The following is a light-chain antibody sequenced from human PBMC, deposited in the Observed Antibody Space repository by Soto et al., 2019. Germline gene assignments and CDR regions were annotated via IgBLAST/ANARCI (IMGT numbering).Light chain of an antibody. V-gene: IGKV3-15*01. CDR3: QQYNNWLIT. CDR2: GAS. CDR1: QSVSSN. J-gene: IGKJ5*01. Sequence: EIVMTQSPATLSVSPGERATLSCRASQSVSSNLAWYQQKPGQAPRLLIYGASTRATGIPARVSGSGSGTEFTITSSSLQSEDFEFYYCQQYNNWLITFGQGTRLEIK.